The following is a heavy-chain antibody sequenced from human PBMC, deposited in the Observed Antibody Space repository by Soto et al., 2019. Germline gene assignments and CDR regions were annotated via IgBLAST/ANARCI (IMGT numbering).Heavy chain of an antibody. D-gene: IGHD3-22*01. CDR2: FDPEDGET. J-gene: IGHJ4*02. Sequence: GASVKVSCKVSGYTLTELSMHWVRQAPGKGLEWMGGFDPEDGETIYAQKFQGGVTMTEDTSTDTAYMELSSLRSEDTAVYYCATGYYYDSSGPRDYFDYWGQGTLVTVSS. V-gene: IGHV1-24*01. CDR1: GYTLTELS. CDR3: ATGYYYDSSGPRDYFDY.